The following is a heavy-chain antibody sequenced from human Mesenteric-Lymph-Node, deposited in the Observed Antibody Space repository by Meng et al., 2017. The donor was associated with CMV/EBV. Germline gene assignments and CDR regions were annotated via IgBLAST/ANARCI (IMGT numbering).Heavy chain of an antibody. Sequence: SETLSLTCLVSGGPISSGRYYWNWIRQPPGKGLEWIGSISYSETSYYNSSLKSRVTISLDSSKKTVSLNLTSVTAADTAVYYCARAGGRGSGALYWGQGTLVTVSS. CDR2: ISYSETS. J-gene: IGHJ4*02. CDR3: ARAGGRGSGALY. CDR1: GGPISSGRYY. D-gene: IGHD1-26*01. V-gene: IGHV4-39*07.